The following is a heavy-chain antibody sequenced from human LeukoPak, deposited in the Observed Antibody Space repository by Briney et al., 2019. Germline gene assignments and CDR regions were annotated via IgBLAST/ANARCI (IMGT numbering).Heavy chain of an antibody. CDR3: AREVPIAAAGYYYYGMDV. Sequence: ASVKVSCKASGSTFSSYAISWVRQTPGQGLEWMGRIIPILGIANYAQKFQGRVTITADKSTSTAYMELSSLRSEDTAVYYCAREVPIAAAGYYYYGMDVWGQGTTVTVSS. CDR2: IIPILGIA. CDR1: GSTFSSYA. V-gene: IGHV1-69*04. D-gene: IGHD6-13*01. J-gene: IGHJ6*02.